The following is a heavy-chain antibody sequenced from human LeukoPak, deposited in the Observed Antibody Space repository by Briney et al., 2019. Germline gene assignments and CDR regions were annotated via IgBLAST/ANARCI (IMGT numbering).Heavy chain of an antibody. CDR2: ISAYNGNT. J-gene: IGHJ4*02. CDR1: GYSFTSYG. Sequence: VKVXCXASGYSFTSYGISWVRQAPGQGFEWMGWISAYNGNTNYAQKLQGRVTMTTDTSTTTAYMELRSLRSDDTAVYYCARASGSGTYYSSYWGQGTLVTVSS. D-gene: IGHD3-10*01. V-gene: IGHV1-18*01. CDR3: ARASGSGTYYSSY.